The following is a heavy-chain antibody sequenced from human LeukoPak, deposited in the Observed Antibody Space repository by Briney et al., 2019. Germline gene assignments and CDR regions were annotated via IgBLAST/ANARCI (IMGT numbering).Heavy chain of an antibody. CDR2: ISGRGVST. Sequence: GGSLRLSCAASGFTFSNYGMRWVRQAPGKGLEWVSAISGRGVSTYYADSVKGRFTISRDNSKNTLYLQMNSLRAEDTAVYYCAELGITMIGGVWGKGTTVTISS. D-gene: IGHD3-10*02. CDR3: AELGITMIGGV. V-gene: IGHV3-23*01. CDR1: GFTFSNYG. J-gene: IGHJ6*04.